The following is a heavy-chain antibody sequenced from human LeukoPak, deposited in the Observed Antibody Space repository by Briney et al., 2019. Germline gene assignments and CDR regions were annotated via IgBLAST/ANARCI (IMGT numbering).Heavy chain of an antibody. D-gene: IGHD6-19*01. V-gene: IGHV3-11*01. CDR2: ISSSGSTV. Sequence: GGSLRLSCAASGFTFSDYYMNWIRKVPGRGLEWVSYISSSGSTVSYADSVKGRFTISRDNAKNSLYLQMNSLRAEDTAVYYCARWTVAGPRWFDPWGQGTLVTVSP. CDR1: GFTFSDYY. CDR3: ARWTVAGPRWFDP. J-gene: IGHJ5*02.